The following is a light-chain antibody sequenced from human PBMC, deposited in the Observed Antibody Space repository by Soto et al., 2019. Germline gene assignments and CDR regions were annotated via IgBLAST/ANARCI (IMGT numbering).Light chain of an antibody. CDR1: PNDVGGYYY. V-gene: IGLV2-8*01. J-gene: IGLJ1*01. Sequence: QSVLTQPPSASGSPVQSVTISFTGTPNDVGGYYYVSWYQQHPGKAPKLMIYEVSKRPSGVPDRFSGSKSGNTASLTVSGLQAEDEADYYCSSYAGTNTPYVFGTGTKVTVL. CDR3: SSYAGTNTPYV. CDR2: EVS.